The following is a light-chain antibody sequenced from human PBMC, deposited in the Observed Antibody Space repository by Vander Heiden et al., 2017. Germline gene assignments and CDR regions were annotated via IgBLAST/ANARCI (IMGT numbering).Light chain of an antibody. J-gene: IGKJ4*01. CDR2: DSS. Sequence: IQLTQSPSSLSASVGARVTFTSRASQAISSDLAWYQQKPGKAPKLLIYDSSTLQSGGPSWFSGSGSGTDFTLTISSLQPEYFATYYCQQLKSYPLSFGGGTKVEI. CDR1: QAISSD. V-gene: IGKV1-9*01. CDR3: QQLKSYPLS.